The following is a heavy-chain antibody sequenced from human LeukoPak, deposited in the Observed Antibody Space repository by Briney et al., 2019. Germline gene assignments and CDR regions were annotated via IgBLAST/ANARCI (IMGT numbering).Heavy chain of an antibody. V-gene: IGHV1-18*01. D-gene: IGHD3-3*01. J-gene: IGHJ3*02. Sequence: ASVKVSCKASGYTFTSYGISWVRQAPGQGLEWMGWISAYNGNTNYAQKLQGRVTMTTDTSTSTAYMELRSLRSGDTAVYYCASSYYDFWSGERHAFDIWGQGTMVTVSS. CDR3: ASSYYDFWSGERHAFDI. CDR2: ISAYNGNT. CDR1: GYTFTSYG.